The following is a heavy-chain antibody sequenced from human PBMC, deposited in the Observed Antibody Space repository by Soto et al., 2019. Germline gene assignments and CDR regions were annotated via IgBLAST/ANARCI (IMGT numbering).Heavy chain of an antibody. CDR1: GFSFSLYG. V-gene: IGHV3-33*01. J-gene: IGHJ4*02. CDR3: ARDQGGSVAYLDV. CDR2: IRYDGSDK. D-gene: IGHD5-12*01. Sequence: QVNLVESGGGVVPPGTSLRLSCAASGFSFSLYGMHWVRQAPGKGLEWVAFIRYDGSDKQCADTVEGRCAVSRDNLENTLALQIDNLSADDTATYYCARDQGGSVAYLDVWGQGTLVTVSS.